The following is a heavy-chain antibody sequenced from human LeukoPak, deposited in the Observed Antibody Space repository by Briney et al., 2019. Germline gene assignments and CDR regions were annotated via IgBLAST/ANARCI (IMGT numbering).Heavy chain of an antibody. CDR1: GYTFTSYY. CDR2: INPSGGST. CDR3: ARAYDSSGYYGY. V-gene: IGHV1-46*01. Sequence: RWASVKVSCKASGYTFTSYYMHWVRQAPGQGREWLGIINPSGGSTSYAQKFQGRVTMTRDTSTSTVYMELSSLRSEDPAVYYCARAYDSSGYYGYWGQGTLVTVSS. J-gene: IGHJ4*02. D-gene: IGHD3-22*01.